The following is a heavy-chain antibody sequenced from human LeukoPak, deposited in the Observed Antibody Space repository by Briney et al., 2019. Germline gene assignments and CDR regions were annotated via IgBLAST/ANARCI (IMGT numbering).Heavy chain of an antibody. D-gene: IGHD3-22*01. V-gene: IGHV3-9*01. J-gene: IGHJ4*02. CDR1: GFTFSSYG. Sequence: GGSLRLSCAASGFTFSSYGLSWVRQAPGKGLEWVSGISWNSGSIGYADSVKGRFTISRDNAKNSLYLQMNSLRAEDTALYYCAKDMNYYDSSPYFDYWGQGTLVTVSS. CDR2: ISWNSGSI. CDR3: AKDMNYYDSSPYFDY.